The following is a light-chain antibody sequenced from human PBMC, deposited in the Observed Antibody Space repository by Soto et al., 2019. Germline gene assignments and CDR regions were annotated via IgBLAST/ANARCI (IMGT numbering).Light chain of an antibody. V-gene: IGKV3-15*01. CDR3: QQYNNWPIT. CDR2: GAS. J-gene: IGKJ4*01. Sequence: IVMTQSPATLSVSPGERATLSCRASQSVSSNLAWYQQKPGQAPRLLIYGASTRATGIPARFSGSGSGTEFTLTISSLQSEDFAVYYCQQYNNWPITFGGGTNVEI. CDR1: QSVSSN.